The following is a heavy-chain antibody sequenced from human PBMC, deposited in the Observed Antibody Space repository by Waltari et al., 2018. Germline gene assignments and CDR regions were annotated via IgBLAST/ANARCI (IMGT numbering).Heavy chain of an antibody. V-gene: IGHV3-23*01. J-gene: IGHJ4*02. Sequence: EVQLLESGGGLVQPGGSLRLSCAASGFTFSSYAMRWVRKAPGKGLECVTAMSGSGGITSYADSVKGGFTISRDNAKNTLYLQRNSLRAEDTAVYYCAKDKTVVVPAHFDYWGQGTLVTVSS. CDR3: AKDKTVVVPAHFDY. CDR2: MSGSGGIT. CDR1: GFTFSSYA. D-gene: IGHD2-2*01.